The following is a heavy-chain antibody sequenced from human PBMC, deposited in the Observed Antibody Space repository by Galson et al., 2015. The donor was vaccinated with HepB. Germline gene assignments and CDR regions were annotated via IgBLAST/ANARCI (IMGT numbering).Heavy chain of an antibody. J-gene: IGHJ4*02. CDR3: AKDNRKVVPAALGPFDY. CDR1: GFTFSSYG. V-gene: IGHV3-30*18. CDR2: ISYDGSNK. D-gene: IGHD2-2*01. Sequence: SLRLSCAASGFTFSSYGMHWVRQAPGKGLEWVAVISYDGSNKYYADSVKGRFTISRDNSKNTLYLQMNSLRAEDTAVYYCAKDNRKVVPAALGPFDYWGQGTLVTVSS.